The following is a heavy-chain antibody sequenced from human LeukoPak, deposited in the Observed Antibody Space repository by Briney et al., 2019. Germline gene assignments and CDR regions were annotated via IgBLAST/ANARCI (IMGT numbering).Heavy chain of an antibody. CDR1: GLTFSNAW. J-gene: IGHJ6*02. Sequence: GGSLRLSCAASGLTFSNAWMNWVRQAPGKGLEWVGRIKSKTDGGTTDYAAPVKGRFTISRDDSKNTLYLQMNSLKTEDTAVYYCTTDPGALSSYGHYYYGMDVWGQGTTVTVSS. CDR3: TTDPGALSSYGHYYYGMDV. D-gene: IGHD5-18*01. V-gene: IGHV3-15*07. CDR2: IKSKTDGGTT.